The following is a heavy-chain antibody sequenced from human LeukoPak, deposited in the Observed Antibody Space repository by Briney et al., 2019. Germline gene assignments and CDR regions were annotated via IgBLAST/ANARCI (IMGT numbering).Heavy chain of an antibody. J-gene: IGHJ3*02. V-gene: IGHV1-18*01. D-gene: IGHD3-22*01. CDR1: GYTFTSYG. CDR2: ISAYNGNT. CDR3: AREAYYDSSGYDDAFDI. Sequence: ASVKVSCNASGYTFTSYGISWVRQAPGQGLEWMGWISAYNGNTNYAQKLQGRVTMTTDTSTSTAYMELRSLRSDDTAVYYCAREAYYDSSGYDDAFDIWGQGTMVTVSS.